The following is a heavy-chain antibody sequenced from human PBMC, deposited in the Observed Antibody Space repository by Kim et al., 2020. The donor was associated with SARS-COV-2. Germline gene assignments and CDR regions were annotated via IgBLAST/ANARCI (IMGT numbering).Heavy chain of an antibody. CDR2: ISAYNGNT. J-gene: IGHJ5*02. D-gene: IGHD3-10*01. CDR3: ARDAEMVRGDDWFDP. Sequence: ASVKVSCKASGYTFTSYGISWVRQAPGQGLEWMGWISAYNGNTNYAQKLQGRVTMTTDTSTSTAYMELRSLRSDDTAVYYCARDAEMVRGDDWFDPWGQGTLVTVSS. V-gene: IGHV1-18*01. CDR1: GYTFTSYG.